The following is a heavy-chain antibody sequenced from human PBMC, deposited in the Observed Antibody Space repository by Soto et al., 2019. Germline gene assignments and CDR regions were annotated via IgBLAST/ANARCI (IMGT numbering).Heavy chain of an antibody. D-gene: IGHD4-17*01. V-gene: IGHV3-49*03. CDR1: GFTFGDYA. J-gene: IGHJ4*02. Sequence: GGSLRLSCTASGFTFGDYAMSWFRQAPGKGLEWVGFIRSKAYGGTTEYAAPVKGRFTISRDDSKSIAYLQMNSLKTEDTAVYYCTRVRDGDAFFFDYWGQGTLVTVSS. CDR2: IRSKAYGGTT. CDR3: TRVRDGDAFFFDY.